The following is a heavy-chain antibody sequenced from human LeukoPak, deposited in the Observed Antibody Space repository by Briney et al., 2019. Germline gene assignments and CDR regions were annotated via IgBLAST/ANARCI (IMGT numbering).Heavy chain of an antibody. Sequence: SETLSLTCTVSGGSISSSSYYWGWIRQPPGKGLEWIGSIDYSGGAYFSPSLRSRVTLSVDTSKNQFSLNLISVTAADTAVYYCARGPSITIFGVVMYTWFDPWGQGTPVSVSS. CDR3: ARGPSITIFGVVMYTWFDP. CDR1: GGSISSSSYY. CDR2: IDYSGGA. D-gene: IGHD3-3*01. V-gene: IGHV4-39*07. J-gene: IGHJ5*02.